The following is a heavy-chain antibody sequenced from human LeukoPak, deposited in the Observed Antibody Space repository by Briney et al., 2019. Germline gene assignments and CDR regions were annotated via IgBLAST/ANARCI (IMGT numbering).Heavy chain of an antibody. CDR1: GFTFSSYS. V-gene: IGHV3-48*01. CDR2: ISSSSSTI. Sequence: PGGSLRLSCAASGFTFSSYSMSWVRQAPGKGLEWVSYISSSSSTIYYADSVKGRFTISRDNAKNSLHLQMNSLRAEDTAVYYCAKEIYYWGQGTLVTVSS. CDR3: AKEIYY. J-gene: IGHJ4*02.